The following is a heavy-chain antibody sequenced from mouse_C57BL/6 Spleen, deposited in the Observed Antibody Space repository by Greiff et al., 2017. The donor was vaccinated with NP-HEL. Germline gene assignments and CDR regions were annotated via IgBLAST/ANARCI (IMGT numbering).Heavy chain of an antibody. CDR3: ALDSSGYVPFAY. J-gene: IGHJ3*01. CDR2: IDPSDSYT. V-gene: IGHV1-69*01. D-gene: IGHD3-2*02. CDR1: GYTFTSYW. Sequence: VHLVESGAELVMPGASVKLSCKASGYTFTSYWMHWVKQRPGQGLEWIGEIDPSDSYTNYNQKFKGKSTLTVDKSSSTAYMQLSSLTSEDSAVYYCALDSSGYVPFAYWGQGTLVTVSA.